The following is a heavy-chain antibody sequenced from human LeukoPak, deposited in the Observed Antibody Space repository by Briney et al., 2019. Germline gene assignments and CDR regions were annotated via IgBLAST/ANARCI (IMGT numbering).Heavy chain of an antibody. CDR2: INSDGSTA. CDR3: AKGGQQPPPNGRYFDL. CDR1: GFTFSSYW. J-gene: IGHJ2*01. D-gene: IGHD6-13*01. Sequence: PGGSLRLSCAASGFTFSSYWMHWVRQAPGKGLVWVSRINSDGSTASYADSVKGRFTISRDNAKNTLYLQMNSLRAEDTAVYYCAKGGQQPPPNGRYFDLWGRGTLVTVSS. V-gene: IGHV3-74*01.